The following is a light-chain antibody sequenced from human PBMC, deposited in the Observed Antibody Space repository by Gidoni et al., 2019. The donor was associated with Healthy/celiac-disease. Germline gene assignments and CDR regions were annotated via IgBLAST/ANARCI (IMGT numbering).Light chain of an antibody. CDR2: DAS. Sequence: EIVLTQSPATLSLSPGERATLSCRASQSVSSYLAWYQQKPGQAPRLLIYDASNRATGIPARFSGSGSGTDFTLTISSLEPEDFAVYYCQQRSNWPPVYTFXQGTKLEIK. CDR3: QQRSNWPPVYT. CDR1: QSVSSY. V-gene: IGKV3-11*01. J-gene: IGKJ2*01.